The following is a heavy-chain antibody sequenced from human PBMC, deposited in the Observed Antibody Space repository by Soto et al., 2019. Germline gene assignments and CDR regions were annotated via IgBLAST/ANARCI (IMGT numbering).Heavy chain of an antibody. CDR2: INSNGVGT. CDR1: GFTFNTYA. Sequence: GGSLRLSCSASGFTFNTYAMHWVRQAPGKGLEYASSINSNGVGTSYADSVKGRFTISRDNSKNTLYLQMTSLRPEDTSVYYCVKQMVGVTYDFWGQGALVTVSS. CDR3: VKQMVGVTYDF. V-gene: IGHV3-64D*06. D-gene: IGHD1-26*01. J-gene: IGHJ4*02.